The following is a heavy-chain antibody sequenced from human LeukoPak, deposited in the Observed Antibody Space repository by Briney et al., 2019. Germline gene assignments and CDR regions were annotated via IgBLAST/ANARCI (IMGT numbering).Heavy chain of an antibody. D-gene: IGHD3-22*01. CDR1: GFTFSDYY. Sequence: GGSLRLSCAASGFTFSDYYMSWIRQAPGKGLEWVSYISSSGSTIYYADSVKGRLTISRDNSKNTLYLQMNSLRAEDTAVYYCAKHWGSGYYYFDYWGQGTLVTVSS. J-gene: IGHJ4*02. V-gene: IGHV3-11*01. CDR2: ISSSGSTI. CDR3: AKHWGSGYYYFDY.